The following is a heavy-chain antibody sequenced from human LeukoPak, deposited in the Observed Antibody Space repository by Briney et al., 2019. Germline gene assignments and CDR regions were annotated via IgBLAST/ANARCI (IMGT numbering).Heavy chain of an antibody. Sequence: SETLSLTCTVSGGSISSYYWSWIRQPPGKGLEWIGYIYYSGSTNYNPSLKSRVTISVDTSKNQFSLKLSSVTAADTAVYYCARSEVISDAFDIWGQGTMVTVSS. J-gene: IGHJ3*02. D-gene: IGHD3-22*01. V-gene: IGHV4-59*01. CDR1: GGSISSYY. CDR3: ARSEVISDAFDI. CDR2: IYYSGST.